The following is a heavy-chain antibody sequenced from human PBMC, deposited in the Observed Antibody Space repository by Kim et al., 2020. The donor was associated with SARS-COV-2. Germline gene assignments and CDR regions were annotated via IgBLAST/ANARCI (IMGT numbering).Heavy chain of an antibody. CDR3: GVYCGGDCQQMDY. Sequence: YEDPVTGRCTTSRQNAKNTLYLQMNRLRAEDTAVYYCGVYCGGDCQQMDYWGQGTLVTVSS. V-gene: IGHV3-53*04. D-gene: IGHD2-21*02. J-gene: IGHJ4*02.